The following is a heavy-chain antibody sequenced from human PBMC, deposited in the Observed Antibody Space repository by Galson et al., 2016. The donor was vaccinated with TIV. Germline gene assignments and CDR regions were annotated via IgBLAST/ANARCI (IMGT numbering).Heavy chain of an antibody. D-gene: IGHD3-9*01. CDR2: IYPGDSDI. Sequence: QSGAEVKKPGESLKISCKGSGYGFTSYWIGWVRQMPGKGLEWMGIIYPGDSDIRYGPSFQGQVTISADKSISTAYLQWSSLKASDTALYYCARHADGLRYFERAFFDYWCQGTLVTVSS. J-gene: IGHJ4*02. CDR3: ARHADGLRYFERAFFDY. V-gene: IGHV5-51*01. CDR1: GYGFTSYW.